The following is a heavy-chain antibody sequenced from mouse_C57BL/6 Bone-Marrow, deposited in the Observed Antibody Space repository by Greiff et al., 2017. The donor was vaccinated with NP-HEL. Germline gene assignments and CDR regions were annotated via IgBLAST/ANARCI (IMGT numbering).Heavy chain of an antibody. Sequence: DVKLVESGPELVKPGASVKMSCKASGYTFTDYNMHWVKQSHGKSLEWIGYINPNNGGTSYNQKFKGKATLTVNKSSSTAYMELRSLTSEDSAVYYCVDSSGLYYAMDYWGQGTSVTVSS. D-gene: IGHD3-2*02. V-gene: IGHV1-22*01. CDR3: VDSSGLYYAMDY. CDR1: GYTFTDYN. CDR2: INPNNGGT. J-gene: IGHJ4*01.